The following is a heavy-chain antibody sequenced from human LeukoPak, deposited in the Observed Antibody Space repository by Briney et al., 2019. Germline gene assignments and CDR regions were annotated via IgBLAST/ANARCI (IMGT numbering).Heavy chain of an antibody. Sequence: GGSLRLSCAASGFTFSSYEMNWVRQAPGKGLEWVSYISSSGSTIYYADSVKGRFTISRDNAKNSLYLQIDSLRAEDTARYYCARDRSFGVAGNYFDYWGQGTLVSVSS. CDR3: ARDRSFGVAGNYFDY. D-gene: IGHD6-19*01. CDR1: GFTFSSYE. J-gene: IGHJ4*02. CDR2: ISSSGSTI. V-gene: IGHV3-48*03.